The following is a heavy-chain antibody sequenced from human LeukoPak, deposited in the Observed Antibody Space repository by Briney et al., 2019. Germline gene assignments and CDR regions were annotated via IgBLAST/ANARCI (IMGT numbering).Heavy chain of an antibody. CDR1: GGSISSYY. D-gene: IGHD2-15*01. J-gene: IGHJ3*02. CDR2: IYYSGST. CDR3: ARIRDLVVVAAIGAFDI. V-gene: IGHV4-59*01. Sequence: PSETLSLTCTVSGGSISSYYWSWIRQPPGEGLEWIGYIYYSGSTNYNPSLKSRVTISVDTSKNQFSLKLSSVTAADTAVYYCARIRDLVVVAAIGAFDIWGQGTMVTVSS.